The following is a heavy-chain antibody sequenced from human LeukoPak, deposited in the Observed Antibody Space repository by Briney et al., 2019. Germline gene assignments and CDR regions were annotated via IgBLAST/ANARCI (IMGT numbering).Heavy chain of an antibody. D-gene: IGHD4-23*01. V-gene: IGHV1-69*13. CDR1: GGTFSSYA. J-gene: IGHJ4*02. CDR2: IIPIFGTA. Sequence: ASVKVSCKASGGTFSSYAISWVRQAPGQGLEWMGRIIPIFGTANYAQKFQGRVTITADESTSTAYMELSSLRSEDTAVYYRARNKAATTVVIGGPGYYFDYWGQGTLVTVSS. CDR3: ARNKAATTVVIGGPGYYFDY.